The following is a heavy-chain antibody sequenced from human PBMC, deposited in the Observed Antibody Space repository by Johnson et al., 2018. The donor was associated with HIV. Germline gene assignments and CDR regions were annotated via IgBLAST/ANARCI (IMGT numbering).Heavy chain of an antibody. D-gene: IGHD6-13*01. J-gene: IGHJ3*02. Sequence: EVQLVESGGGVARPGGSLRLSCEASGFTFDDYGMTWVRQPPGQGLEWVSCISWNSGSIGFAESVKGRFTISRDNAKNSLYLQMNSLRAEDTAVYYCARERIGYSSSGDAFDIWGQGTMVIVSS. CDR3: ARERIGYSSSGDAFDI. CDR1: GFTFDDYG. CDR2: ISWNSGSI. V-gene: IGHV3-20*04.